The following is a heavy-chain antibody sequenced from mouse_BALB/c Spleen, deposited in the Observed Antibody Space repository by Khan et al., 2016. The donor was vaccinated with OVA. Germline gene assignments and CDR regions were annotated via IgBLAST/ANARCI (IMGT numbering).Heavy chain of an antibody. D-gene: IGHD2-4*01. J-gene: IGHJ1*01. V-gene: IGHV5-17*02. CDR2: ISFGSATT. CDR1: GFTFSGFG. CDR3: ARSMITTWYFDV. Sequence: EVELVESGGGLVQPGGSRKLSCAASGFTFSGFGMHWVRQAPEKGLEWVACISFGSATTYYADTMKGRFTISTDNSTNTPFLQLTSLRSEDTAINYCARSMITTWYFDVWGAGTTVTVAS.